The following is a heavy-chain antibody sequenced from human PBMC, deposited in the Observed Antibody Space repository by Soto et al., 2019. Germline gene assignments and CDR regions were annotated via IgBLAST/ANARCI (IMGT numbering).Heavy chain of an antibody. CDR3: ARDRGGVDYGDYPPKFDY. J-gene: IGHJ4*02. Sequence: QVQLVQSGAEVKKPGSSVKVSCKASGGTFSSYAISWVRQAPGQGLEWMGGIIPIFGTANYAQKFQGRVTITGDESTSTAYMELGSLRSEDTAVYYCARDRGGVDYGDYPPKFDYWGQGTLVTVSS. D-gene: IGHD4-17*01. V-gene: IGHV1-69*01. CDR2: IIPIFGTA. CDR1: GGTFSSYA.